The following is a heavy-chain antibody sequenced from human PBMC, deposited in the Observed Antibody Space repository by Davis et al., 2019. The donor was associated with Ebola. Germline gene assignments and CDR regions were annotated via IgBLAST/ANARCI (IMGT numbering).Heavy chain of an antibody. J-gene: IGHJ4*02. CDR2: IKQDGSEK. V-gene: IGHV3-7*03. Sequence: GRSLRPSCAASGFTFSSYWMSWVRQAPGKGLEWVANIKQDGSEKYYVDSVKGRFTISRDNAKNSLYLQMNGLRAEDTAVYYCARSYSGSRIYDYWGQGTLVTVSS. CDR1: GFTFSSYW. D-gene: IGHD1-26*01. CDR3: ARSYSGSRIYDY.